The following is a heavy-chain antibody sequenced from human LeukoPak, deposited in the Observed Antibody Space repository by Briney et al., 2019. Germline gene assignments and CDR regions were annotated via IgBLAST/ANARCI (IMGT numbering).Heavy chain of an antibody. CDR3: AQAVTTVTTLGLFDY. CDR1: GFTFSSYA. D-gene: IGHD4-17*01. CDR2: ISGSGGST. V-gene: IGHV3-23*01. J-gene: IGHJ4*02. Sequence: GGSLRLSCAASGFTFSSYAMSWVRQAPGKGLEWVSAISGSGGSTYYAGSVKGRFTISRDNSKNTLYPQMNSLRAEDTAVYYCAQAVTTVTTLGLFDYWGQGTLVTVSS.